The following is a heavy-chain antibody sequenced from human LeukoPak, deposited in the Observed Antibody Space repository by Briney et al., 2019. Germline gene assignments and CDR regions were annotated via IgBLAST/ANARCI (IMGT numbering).Heavy chain of an antibody. D-gene: IGHD2-15*01. CDR1: GGSISSSSYY. CDR2: IYYSGST. Sequence: SETLSLTCTVSGGSISSSSYYWGWIRQPPGKGLESIGSIYYSGSTYYNPSLKSRVTISVDTSKNQFSLKLSSVTAADTAVYYCARRGVVVVAAIFDYWGQGTLVTVSS. J-gene: IGHJ4*02. CDR3: ARRGVVVVAAIFDY. V-gene: IGHV4-39*01.